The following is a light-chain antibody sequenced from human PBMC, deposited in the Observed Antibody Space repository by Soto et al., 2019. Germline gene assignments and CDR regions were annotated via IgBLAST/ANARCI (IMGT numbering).Light chain of an antibody. V-gene: IGKV3-11*01. J-gene: IGKJ1*01. CDR3: QQYSSWLWT. CDR1: QSVGKY. Sequence: EIVMTQSPATLSLSPGERATLSCRASQSVGKYLVWYQQKPGQAPRLLIYGASNRATGIPDRFSGSGSGTDFTLTISRLEPEDFAVYYCQQYSSWLWTFGQGTKVHI. CDR2: GAS.